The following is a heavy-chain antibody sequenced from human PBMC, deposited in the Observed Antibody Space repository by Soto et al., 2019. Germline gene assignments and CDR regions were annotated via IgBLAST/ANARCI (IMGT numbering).Heavy chain of an antibody. Sequence: PGESLKISCEGSGYSFTSYWIGWVRQMPGKGLEWMGIIYPGDSDTRYSPSFQGQVTISADKSISTAYLQWSSLKASDTAMYYCASRGDPYHHDRSGYGAFDTWGQGTMVTVSS. CDR2: IYPGDSDT. CDR1: GYSFTSYW. J-gene: IGHJ3*02. CDR3: ASRGDPYHHDRSGYGAFDT. V-gene: IGHV5-51*01. D-gene: IGHD3-22*01.